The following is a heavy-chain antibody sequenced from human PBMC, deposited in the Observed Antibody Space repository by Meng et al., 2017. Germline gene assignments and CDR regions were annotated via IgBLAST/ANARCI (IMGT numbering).Heavy chain of an antibody. V-gene: IGHV7-4-1*02. CDR2: INTNTGNP. CDR3: AREGRVDFDY. Sequence: GQLVQSGYELKMPRAAVKVSCKASEYTFTSYAMNWVRQAPGQGLEWMGWINTNTGNPTYAQGFTGRFVFSLDTSVSTAYLQISSLKAEDTAAYYCAREGRVDFDYWGQGTLVTVSS. CDR1: EYTFTSYA. J-gene: IGHJ4*02. D-gene: IGHD1-26*01.